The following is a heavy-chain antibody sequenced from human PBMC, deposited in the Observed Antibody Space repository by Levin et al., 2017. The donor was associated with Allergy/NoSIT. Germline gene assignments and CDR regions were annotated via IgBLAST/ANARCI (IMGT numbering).Heavy chain of an antibody. CDR1: GYTFTGYY. D-gene: IGHD3-10*01. J-gene: IGHJ4*02. CDR3: ARVQGSGPVREFDY. Sequence: GESLKISCKASGYTFTGYYMHWVRQAPGQGLEWMGWINPNSGGTNYAQKFQGRVTMTRDTSISTAYMELSRLRSDDTAVYYCARVQGSGPVREFDYWGQGTLVTVSS. V-gene: IGHV1-2*02. CDR2: INPNSGGT.